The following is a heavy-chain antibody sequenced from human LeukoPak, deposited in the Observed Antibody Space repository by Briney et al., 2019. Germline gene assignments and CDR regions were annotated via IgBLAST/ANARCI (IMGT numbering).Heavy chain of an antibody. Sequence: SVKVSCEASGSTFSSYAISWGRQATGKGLEWMGGIIPIFGTANYAQKFQGRVTITTDESTSTAYMELSSLRSEDTAVYYCARGLKYYDILTGYPESYWYFDLWGRGTLVTVSS. J-gene: IGHJ2*01. CDR2: IIPIFGTA. CDR3: ARGLKYYDILTGYPESYWYFDL. CDR1: GSTFSSYA. D-gene: IGHD3-9*01. V-gene: IGHV1-69*05.